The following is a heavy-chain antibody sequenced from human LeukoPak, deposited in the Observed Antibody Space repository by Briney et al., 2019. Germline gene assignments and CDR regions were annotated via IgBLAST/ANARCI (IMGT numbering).Heavy chain of an antibody. D-gene: IGHD5-18*01. CDR3: AKERAQDGYSYDS. J-gene: IGHJ4*02. V-gene: IGHV3-30*18. CDR2: ISYDGSNK. CDR1: GFTFSSYG. Sequence: GGSLRLSCAASGFTFSSYGMHWVRQAPGKGLEWVAVISYDGSNKYYADSVKGRFTISRDNSKNTLYLQMNSLRAEDTAVYYCAKERAQDGYSYDSWGQGTLVTVSS.